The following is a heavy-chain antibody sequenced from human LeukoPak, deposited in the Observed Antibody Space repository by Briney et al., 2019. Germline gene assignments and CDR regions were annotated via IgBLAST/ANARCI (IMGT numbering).Heavy chain of an antibody. D-gene: IGHD3-22*01. CDR1: GFMFSSYA. Sequence: GGSLRLSCAASGFMFSSYAMSWVRQAPGKGLEWVSAISGSGGSTYYADSVKGRFTISRDNAKNSLYLQMNSLRAEDTAVYYCASASYYYDSSGYYYGEHLFDYWGQGTLVTVSS. J-gene: IGHJ4*02. CDR3: ASASYYYDSSGYYYGEHLFDY. CDR2: ISGSGGST. V-gene: IGHV3-23*01.